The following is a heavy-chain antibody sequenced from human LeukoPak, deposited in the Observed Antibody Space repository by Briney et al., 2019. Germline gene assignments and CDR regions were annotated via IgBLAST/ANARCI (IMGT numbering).Heavy chain of an antibody. D-gene: IGHD3-3*01. CDR3: ARPLRVNCGMDV. J-gene: IGHJ6*02. CDR2: IYYDGST. V-gene: IGHV3-53*01. Sequence: GGSLRLSCAASGFTVSSNYMSWVRQTPGKGLEWVSIIYYDGSTYYADSVKGRFTISRDNSKNTMYLQMNSLRAEDTAVYYCARPLRVNCGMDVWGQGTTVTVSS. CDR1: GFTVSSNY.